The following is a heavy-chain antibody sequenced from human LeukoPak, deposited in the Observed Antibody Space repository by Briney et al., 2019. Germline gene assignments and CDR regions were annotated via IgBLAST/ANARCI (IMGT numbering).Heavy chain of an antibody. V-gene: IGHV3-11*04. D-gene: IGHD3-3*01. CDR3: ARPKVSGYFDY. Sequence: PGGSLRLYCAASGFTFGDYYMSWIRQAPGKGLEWVSYMTNSGGTIYYADSVKGRFTISRDNAKNSLYLQMNSLRAEDTAVYYCARPKVSGYFDYWGQGTLVTVSS. CDR1: GFTFGDYY. CDR2: MTNSGGTI. J-gene: IGHJ4*02.